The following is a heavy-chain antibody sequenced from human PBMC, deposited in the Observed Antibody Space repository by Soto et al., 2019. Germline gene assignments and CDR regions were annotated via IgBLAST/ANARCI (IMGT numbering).Heavy chain of an antibody. CDR2: INAGNGNT. CDR3: ARAPPRYCSGGSCIFDY. V-gene: IGHV1-3*05. D-gene: IGHD2-15*01. Sequence: QVQLVQSGAEEKKPGASVKVSCKASGYTFTSYAMHWVRQAPGHRLEWMGWINAGNGNTKYSQKFQGRVTITRDTSASTAYMELSSLISEDTAVDYCARAPPRYCSGGSCIFDYWGQGTLVTVSS. CDR1: GYTFTSYA. J-gene: IGHJ4*02.